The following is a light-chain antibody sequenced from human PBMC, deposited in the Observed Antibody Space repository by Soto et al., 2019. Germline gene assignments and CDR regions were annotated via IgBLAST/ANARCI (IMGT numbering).Light chain of an antibody. Sequence: EVVLAQSPGTLSLSPGERATLSCRASQTVGTTYLAWYQHKPGQAPRLLIYGTSTRATGIPDRFSGSRSGTDFTLTISRLEPEDFAVYFCQLYGSSRWTFGQGTKGDIK. CDR3: QLYGSSRWT. J-gene: IGKJ1*01. V-gene: IGKV3-20*01. CDR2: GTS. CDR1: QTVGTTY.